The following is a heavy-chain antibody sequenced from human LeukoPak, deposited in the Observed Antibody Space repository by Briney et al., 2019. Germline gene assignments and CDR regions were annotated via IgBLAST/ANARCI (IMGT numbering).Heavy chain of an antibody. CDR2: IRYDGSNK. V-gene: IGHV3-30*02. CDR3: AKEGYCSSTSCYTYFDY. D-gene: IGHD2-2*02. CDR1: GFTFSSYG. Sequence: GGSLRLSCAVSGFTFSSYGMHWFRQAPGKGLEWVAFIRYDGSNKYYADSVKGRFTISRDNSKNTLYLQMNSLRAEDTAVYYCAKEGYCSSTSCYTYFDYWGQGTLVTVSS. J-gene: IGHJ4*02.